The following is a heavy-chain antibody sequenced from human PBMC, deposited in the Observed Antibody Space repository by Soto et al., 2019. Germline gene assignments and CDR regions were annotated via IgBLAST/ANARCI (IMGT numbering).Heavy chain of an antibody. CDR1: GGSISSGDYY. CDR2: IYYSGST. V-gene: IGHV4-30-4*01. CDR3: PRAPPVVTAV. Sequence: QVQLQESGPGLVKPSQTLSLTCTVSGGSISSGDYYWSWIRQPPGKGLEWIGYIYYSGSTYYNPSLKGRFTLSVATSKTQSSLNLPSVTAADTALYYCPRAPPVVTAVWAQGTTFPFSS. D-gene: IGHD5-18*01. J-gene: IGHJ6*02.